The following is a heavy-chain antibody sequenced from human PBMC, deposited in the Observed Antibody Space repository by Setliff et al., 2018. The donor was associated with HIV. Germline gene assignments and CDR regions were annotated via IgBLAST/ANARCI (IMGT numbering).Heavy chain of an antibody. CDR1: GYTFINYD. CDR3: TRGRHSQTAGAIKFAF. CDR2: MNPNSSNS. D-gene: IGHD3-10*01. Sequence: ASVKVSCKTSGYTFINYDINWVRQATGQGLEWMGWMNPNSSNSGCAQNFQGRVTMTLDTSISTAYMELSSLTSEDTAVYYCTRGRHSQTAGAIKFAFWGQGSLVT. V-gene: IGHV1-8*02. J-gene: IGHJ5*01.